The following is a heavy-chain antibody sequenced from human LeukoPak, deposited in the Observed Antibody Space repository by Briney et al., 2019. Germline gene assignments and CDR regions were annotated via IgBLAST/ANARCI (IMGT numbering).Heavy chain of an antibody. V-gene: IGHV3-30*04. J-gene: IGHJ4*02. CDR3: ARDLGYCTNGVCHTRFDY. Sequence: GGSLRLSCAASGFTFRSYDMHWVRQAPGKGLEWVAVISYDGSNKYYADSVKGRFTISRDNSKTTLYLQMNSLRIEDTAVYYCARDLGYCTNGVCHTRFDYWGQGTLVAVSS. CDR1: GFTFRSYD. CDR2: ISYDGSNK. D-gene: IGHD2-8*01.